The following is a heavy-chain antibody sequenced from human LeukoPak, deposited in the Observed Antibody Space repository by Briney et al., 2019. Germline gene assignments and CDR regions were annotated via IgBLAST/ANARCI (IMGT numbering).Heavy chain of an antibody. D-gene: IGHD3-10*01. CDR1: GFTFSNYW. CDR2: IKQDGSEK. CDR3: ARARGGYSDWFDP. Sequence: GGSLRLSCAASGFTFSNYWMSWVRQAPGKGLEWVANIKQDGSEKYYVDSVKGRFTISRDNAKNSLYLQMNSLRAEDTAVYYCARARGGYSDWFDPWGQGTLVTVSS. J-gene: IGHJ5*02. V-gene: IGHV3-7*01.